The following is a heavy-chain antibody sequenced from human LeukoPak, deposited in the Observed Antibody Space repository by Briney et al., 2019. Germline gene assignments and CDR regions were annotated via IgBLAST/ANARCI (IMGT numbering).Heavy chain of an antibody. V-gene: IGHV4-59*08. D-gene: IGHD5-12*01. CDR1: GGSISNYF. CDR2: FFQSGSA. CDR3: ARAGGYSGYGSFDY. Sequence: SETLSLTCTVSGGSISNYFWNWIRQPPGKGLEWIGYFFQSGSAKYNSSLKSRVTLSADTSKNQVSLKLNSVTAADTAVYFCARAGGYSGYGSFDYWGQGILVPVSS. J-gene: IGHJ4*02.